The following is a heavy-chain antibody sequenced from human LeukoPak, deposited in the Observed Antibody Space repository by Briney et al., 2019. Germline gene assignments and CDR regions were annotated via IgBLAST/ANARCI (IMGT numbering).Heavy chain of an antibody. J-gene: IGHJ4*02. V-gene: IGHV5-51*01. CDR2: IYFGDSHT. D-gene: IGHD6-13*01. Sequence: GESLKISCKGSGNRFTSYCIGWVRQMPGKGLEWMGIIYFGDSHTRYSPSFQGQVTISADKSISTAYLQWSSLKATDTAIYYCATSAGSSSSWEFDYWGQGTLVTVSS. CDR1: GNRFTSYC. CDR3: ATSAGSSSSWEFDY.